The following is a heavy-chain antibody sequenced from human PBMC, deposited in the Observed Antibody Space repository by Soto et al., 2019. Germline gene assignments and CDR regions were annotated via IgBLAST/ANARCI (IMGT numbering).Heavy chain of an antibody. Sequence: EVQLVESGGGMVQPGGSLRLSCAASGFSFSGYCMNWVRQTPGKGLEWVANINEDGTEEYYVDSVKGRFAISRDNAEDSLFLQMNSLRADDTAVYYCARGKYTSCWFSVYYYYGMDVWGRGTTVTVSS. V-gene: IGHV3-7*03. J-gene: IGHJ6*02. D-gene: IGHD6-13*01. CDR1: GFSFSGYC. CDR2: INEDGTEE. CDR3: ARGKYTSCWFSVYYYYGMDV.